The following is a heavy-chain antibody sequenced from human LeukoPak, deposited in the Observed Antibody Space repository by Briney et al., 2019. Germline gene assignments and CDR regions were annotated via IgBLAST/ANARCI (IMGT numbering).Heavy chain of an antibody. CDR2: ISYDGSNK. V-gene: IGHV3-30-3*01. Sequence: GRSLRLSCAASGFTFRSYTMHWVRQAPGKGLEWVAVISYDGSNKYYADSVKGRFTISRDNSKNTLSLQMNSLRTEDTAVYYCACNYYYYMDVWGKGTTVTVSS. J-gene: IGHJ6*03. CDR1: GFTFRSYT. CDR3: ACNYYYYMDV. D-gene: IGHD2/OR15-2a*01.